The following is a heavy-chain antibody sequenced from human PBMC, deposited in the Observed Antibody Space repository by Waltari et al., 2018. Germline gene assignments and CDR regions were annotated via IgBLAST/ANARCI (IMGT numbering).Heavy chain of an antibody. CDR2: ISSSSSYI. CDR3: ARDALAAGLGGDMDV. V-gene: IGHV3-21*01. J-gene: IGHJ6*03. D-gene: IGHD6-25*01. Sequence: EVQLVESGGGLVKPGGSLRLSCAASGFTFSSYSMNWVRQAPGKGLEWVSSISSSSSYIYYADSVKGRFTISRDNAKNSLYLQMNSLRAEDTAVYYCARDALAAGLGGDMDVWGKGTTVTVSS. CDR1: GFTFSSYS.